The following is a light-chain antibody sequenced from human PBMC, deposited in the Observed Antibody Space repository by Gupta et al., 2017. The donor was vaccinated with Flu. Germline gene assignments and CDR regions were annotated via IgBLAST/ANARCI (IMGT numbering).Light chain of an antibody. V-gene: IGLV3-19*01. CDR1: SLRSYY. CDR2: GKN. Sequence: SSELTQDPAVSVALGQTVRITCQGDSLRSYYASWYQQKPGQAPVLVIYGKNNRHSGSPDRVSGSSSGNTAALTITGAQAEEEADYYCNSRDSRGNNLYVFGTGTKVTVL. J-gene: IGLJ1*01. CDR3: NSRDSRGNNLYV.